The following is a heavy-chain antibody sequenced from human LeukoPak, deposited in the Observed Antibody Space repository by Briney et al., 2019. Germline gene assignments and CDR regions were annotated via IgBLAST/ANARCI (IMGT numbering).Heavy chain of an antibody. CDR2: IIGSGGST. CDR3: ARRIVVVITTSGGMDV. CDR1: GFTFSSYA. J-gene: IGHJ6*02. D-gene: IGHD3-22*01. Sequence: PGGSLRLSCAASGFTFSSYAMSWVRQAPGKGLEWVSAIIGSGGSTYYADSVKGRFTISRDNSKNTLYLQMNSLRAEDTAVYYCARRIVVVITTSGGMDVWGQGTTVTVSS. V-gene: IGHV3-23*01.